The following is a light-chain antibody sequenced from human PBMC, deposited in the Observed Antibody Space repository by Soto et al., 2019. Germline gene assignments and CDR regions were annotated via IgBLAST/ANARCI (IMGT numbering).Light chain of an antibody. V-gene: IGKV3-15*01. J-gene: IGKJ1*01. Sequence: EKVMTQSPATLSVSPGERATLSCRASQSVSSYLAWYQQKPGQAPRLLIYEASTRATGVPARFSGSGSGTEFTLNISSLQSEDLAVYYCQQYDDWPETFGQGTKVESK. CDR1: QSVSSY. CDR2: EAS. CDR3: QQYDDWPET.